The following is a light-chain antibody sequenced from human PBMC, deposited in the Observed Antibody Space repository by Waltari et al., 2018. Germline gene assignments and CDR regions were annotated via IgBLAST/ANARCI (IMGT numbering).Light chain of an antibody. CDR3: DSATDNDWL. CDR2: KDT. Sequence: SYELTQPSSVSVSPGQTVRITCSGDILTKRYARWFQRKPGQAPIVIIYKDTERPSGIPERFSGSSSGTTVTVTITEAQVEDAADYDCDSATDNDWLFGGGTKLTVL. CDR1: ILTKRY. V-gene: IGLV3-27*01. J-gene: IGLJ2*01.